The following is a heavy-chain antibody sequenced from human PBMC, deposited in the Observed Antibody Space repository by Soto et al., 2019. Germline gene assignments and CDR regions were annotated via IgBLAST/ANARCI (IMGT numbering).Heavy chain of an antibody. J-gene: IGHJ4*02. CDR1: GSSISSYY. V-gene: IGHV4-59*01. CDR3: ARGLITGSDYWGGWYYFDS. CDR2: IYYSGST. D-gene: IGHD6-19*01. Sequence: PSETLSLIFTVSGSSISSYYWSWIRQPPGKGLECIGYIYYSGSTNYNPSLKSRVTISVDTSKNQFSLKLSSVTAADTAVYYCARGLITGSDYWGGWYYFDSWGQGTQVTVPS.